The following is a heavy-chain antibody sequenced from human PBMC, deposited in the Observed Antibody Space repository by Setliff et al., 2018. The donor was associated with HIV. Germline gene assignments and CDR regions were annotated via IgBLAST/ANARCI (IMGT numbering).Heavy chain of an antibody. CDR3: AIAMVLRPQVLTVFDY. V-gene: IGHV1-69*13. CDR1: GYTFTSYD. J-gene: IGHJ4*02. D-gene: IGHD2-8*01. Sequence: GASVKVSCKASGYTFTSYDINWVRQATGQGLEWMGWMNPIFHTTNYAQKFQGRVTITADESTTTAYLELSSLRSEDTALYYCAIAMVLRPQVLTVFDYWGQGTLVTVSS. CDR2: MNPIFHTT.